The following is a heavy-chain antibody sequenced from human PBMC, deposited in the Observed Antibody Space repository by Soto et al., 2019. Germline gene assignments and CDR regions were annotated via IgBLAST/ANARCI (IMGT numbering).Heavy chain of an antibody. D-gene: IGHD6-19*01. V-gene: IGHV3-21*01. CDR3: ARDEQWLVTRYYYGMDV. CDR2: ISSSSSYI. Sequence: EVQLVESGGGLVKPGGSLRLSCAASGFTFSSYSMNWVRQAPGKGLEWVSSISSSSSYIYYADSVKGRFTISRDNAKNSLYLQMNSLRAEDTAVYYCARDEQWLVTRYYYGMDVWGQGTTVTVSS. CDR1: GFTFSSYS. J-gene: IGHJ6*02.